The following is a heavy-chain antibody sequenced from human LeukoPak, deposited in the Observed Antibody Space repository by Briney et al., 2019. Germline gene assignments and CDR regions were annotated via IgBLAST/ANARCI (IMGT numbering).Heavy chain of an antibody. CDR2: INSDGSRP. D-gene: IGHD3-9*01. Sequence: VGSLRLSCAPSRFTFSNYWMHSVRQSPGKGLRWVTRINSDGSRPNYADSVKGRFTSYRDNAKNTLYLQMNSRRAEDTAVYYCAKVLRYFMDVWGQGATVTVSS. CDR1: RFTFSNYW. J-gene: IGHJ6*02. V-gene: IGHV3-74*01. CDR3: AKVLRYFMDV.